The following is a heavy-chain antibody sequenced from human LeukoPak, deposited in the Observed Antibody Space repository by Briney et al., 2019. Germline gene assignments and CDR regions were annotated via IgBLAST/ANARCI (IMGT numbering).Heavy chain of an antibody. CDR2: IKQDGSEK. CDR3: AREHSGSFDAFDI. D-gene: IGHD1-26*01. J-gene: IGHJ3*02. V-gene: IGHV3-7*01. CDR1: GFTFSNYG. Sequence: GGSLRLSCAASGFTFSNYGMNWVRQAPGKGLEWVANIKQDGSEKYYVDSVKGRFTISRDNAKNSLYLQMNSLRAEDTAVYYCAREHSGSFDAFDIWGQGTMVTVSS.